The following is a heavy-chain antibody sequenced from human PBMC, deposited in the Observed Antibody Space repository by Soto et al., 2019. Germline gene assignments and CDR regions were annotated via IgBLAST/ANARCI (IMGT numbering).Heavy chain of an antibody. CDR2: ISYDGSNK. J-gene: IGHJ6*02. D-gene: IGHD3-16*02. CDR3: AREVSLYYYGMDV. V-gene: IGHV3-30-3*01. Sequence: PGGSLRLSCAASGFTLSSYAMHWVRQAPGKGLEWVAVISYDGSNKYYADSVKGRFTISRDNSKNTLYLQMNSLRAEDTAVYYCAREVSLYYYGMDVWGQGTTVTVSS. CDR1: GFTLSSYA.